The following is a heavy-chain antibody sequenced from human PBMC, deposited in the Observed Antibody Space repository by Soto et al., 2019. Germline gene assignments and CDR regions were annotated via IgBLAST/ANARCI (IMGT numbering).Heavy chain of an antibody. J-gene: IGHJ3*02. CDR2: INHSGST. CDR3: ARGPLLLRYFDWLLCPAAFDI. CDR1: GGSFIGYY. V-gene: IGHV4-34*01. Sequence: PSETLSLTCAFYGGSFIGYYWSWIRQPPGKGLEWIGEINHSGSTNYNPSLKSRVTISVDTSKNQFSLKLSSVTAAGTAVYYCARGPLLLRYFDWLLCPAAFDIWGQGAMVTVSS. D-gene: IGHD3-9*01.